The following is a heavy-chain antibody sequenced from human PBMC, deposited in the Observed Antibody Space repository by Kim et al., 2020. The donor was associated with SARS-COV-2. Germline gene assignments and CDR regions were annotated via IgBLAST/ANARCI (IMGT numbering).Heavy chain of an antibody. D-gene: IGHD2-2*01. V-gene: IGHV3-30*02. Sequence: DSVEGRFTISRDNSKNTLYLQMNSLRAEDTAVYYCAKDLGDIVVVPAATVWGQGTLVTVSS. CDR3: AKDLGDIVVVPAATV. J-gene: IGHJ4*02.